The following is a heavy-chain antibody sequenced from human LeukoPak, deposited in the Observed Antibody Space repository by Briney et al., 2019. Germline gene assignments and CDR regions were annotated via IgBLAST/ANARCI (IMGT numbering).Heavy chain of an antibody. V-gene: IGHV3-33*01. CDR3: ARAGRLSYSGYDYPFDY. CDR1: GFTFSSYG. D-gene: IGHD5-12*01. J-gene: IGHJ4*02. Sequence: GGSLRLSCAAFGFTFSSYGMHWVRQAPGKGLEWVAVIWYDGSNKYYADSVKGRFTISRDNSKNTLYLQMNSLRAEDTAVYYCARAGRLSYSGYDYPFDYWGQGTLVTVSS. CDR2: IWYDGSNK.